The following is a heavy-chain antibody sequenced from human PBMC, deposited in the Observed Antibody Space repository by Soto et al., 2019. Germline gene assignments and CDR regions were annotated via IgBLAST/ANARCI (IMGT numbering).Heavy chain of an antibody. J-gene: IGHJ3*02. D-gene: IGHD3-10*01. Sequence: QVQLVQSGAEVKKPGASVKVSCKASGYTFTSYDINWVRQATGQGLEWMGWMNPNSGNTGYAQKFKGRVTMTRNTSISTAYMELSSLRSEDTAVYYCARGLDTMVRGVDGAFDIWGQGTMVTVSS. CDR2: MNPNSGNT. CDR3: ARGLDTMVRGVDGAFDI. V-gene: IGHV1-8*01. CDR1: GYTFTSYD.